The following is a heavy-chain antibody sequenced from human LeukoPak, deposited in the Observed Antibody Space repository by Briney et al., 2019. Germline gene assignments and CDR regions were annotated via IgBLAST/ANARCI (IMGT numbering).Heavy chain of an antibody. CDR3: ARDRLRWPKIDY. D-gene: IGHD4-23*01. Sequence: SETLSLTCTVSGGSISSSNHYWGWIRQPPGKGLEWIGSIYYSGSTYYNPSLKSRVTISLDTSKNQFSLKLSSVTAADTAVYYCARDRLRWPKIDYWGQGTLVTVSS. J-gene: IGHJ4*02. V-gene: IGHV4-39*07. CDR2: IYYSGST. CDR1: GGSISSSNHY.